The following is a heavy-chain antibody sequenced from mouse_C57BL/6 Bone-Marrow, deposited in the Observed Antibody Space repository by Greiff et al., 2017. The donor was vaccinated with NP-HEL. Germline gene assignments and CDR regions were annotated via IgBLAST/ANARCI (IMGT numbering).Heavy chain of an antibody. CDR3: ASTVVAFYYFDY. CDR2: IDPNSGGT. D-gene: IGHD1-1*01. Sequence: QVQLQQPGAELVKPGASVKLSCKASGYPFTSYWMHWVKQRPGRGLEWIGRIDPNSGGTKYNEKFKSKATLTVDKPSSTAYMQLSSLTSDDSAVYYCASTVVAFYYFDYWGQGTTLTVSS. V-gene: IGHV1-72*01. CDR1: GYPFTSYW. J-gene: IGHJ2*01.